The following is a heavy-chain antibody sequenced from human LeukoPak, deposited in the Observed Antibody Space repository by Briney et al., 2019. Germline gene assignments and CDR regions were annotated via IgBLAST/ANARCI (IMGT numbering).Heavy chain of an antibody. D-gene: IGHD5-18*01. Sequence: GGSLRLSCAASGFTVSSNYMSWVRQAPGKGLEWVSVIYSGGSTYYADSAKGRFTISRDNSKNTLYLQMNSLRAEDTAVYYCAYSYGYGALDYWGQGTLVTVSS. V-gene: IGHV3-66*01. CDR2: IYSGGST. CDR1: GFTVSSNY. CDR3: AYSYGYGALDY. J-gene: IGHJ4*02.